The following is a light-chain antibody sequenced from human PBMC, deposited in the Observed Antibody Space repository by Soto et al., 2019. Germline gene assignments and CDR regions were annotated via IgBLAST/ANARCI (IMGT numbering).Light chain of an antibody. CDR3: SSYTTSSTLVL. J-gene: IGLJ2*01. Sequence: QSVLTQPASVSGSPGQSITISCTGSSSDIGGYNDVSWYQQHPGKGPKLMIYSVSYRPLWVSNRFSGSKSGNTASLTISGLQAEDEADYYCSSYTTSSTLVLFGGGTKLTVL. V-gene: IGLV2-14*03. CDR2: SVS. CDR1: SSDIGGYND.